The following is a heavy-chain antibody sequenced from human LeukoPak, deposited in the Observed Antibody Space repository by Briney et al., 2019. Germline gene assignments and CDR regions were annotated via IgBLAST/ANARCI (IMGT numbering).Heavy chain of an antibody. J-gene: IGHJ5*02. Sequence: SETLSLTCAVYGGSFSGYYWSWIRQPPGKGLEWIGEINHSGSTNYNPSLKSRVTISVDTSKNQFSLKLTSMTAADTAVYFCARAFGVAINGGWFDPWGQGTLVTVSS. CDR2: INHSGST. CDR1: GGSFSGYY. CDR3: ARAFGVAINGGWFDP. V-gene: IGHV4-34*01. D-gene: IGHD3-3*01.